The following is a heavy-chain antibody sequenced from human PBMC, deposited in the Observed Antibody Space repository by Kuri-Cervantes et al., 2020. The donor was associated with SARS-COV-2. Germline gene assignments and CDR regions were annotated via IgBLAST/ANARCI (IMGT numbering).Heavy chain of an antibody. J-gene: IGHJ1*01. Sequence: SETLSLTCSVAGGSIRSGAYYCDWILHRPGKGLEWIGNLYYNGITYYNPYLKSRRTRSVDKSKNQCSLMLSSVTAADTAVYYCATDTPSYGGNGYLDLWGQGTLVTVSS. V-gene: IGHV4-31*03. D-gene: IGHD4-23*01. CDR1: GGSIRSGAYY. CDR3: ATDTPSYGGNGYLDL. CDR2: LYYNGIT.